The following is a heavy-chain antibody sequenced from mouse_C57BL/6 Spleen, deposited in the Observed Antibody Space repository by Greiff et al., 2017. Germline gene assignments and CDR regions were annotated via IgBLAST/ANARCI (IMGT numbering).Heavy chain of an antibody. J-gene: IGHJ4*01. D-gene: IGHD2-4*01. V-gene: IGHV1-26*01. CDR3: AREDYVEDYYYAMDY. CDR2: INPNNGGT. Sequence: EVQLQQSGPELVKPGASVKISCQASGYTFTDYYMNWVKQSHGKSLEWIGDINPNNGGTSYNQKFKGKATLPVDKASSPAYMELRSLTSEDSAVYYCAREDYVEDYYYAMDYWGQGTSVTVS. CDR1: GYTFTDYY.